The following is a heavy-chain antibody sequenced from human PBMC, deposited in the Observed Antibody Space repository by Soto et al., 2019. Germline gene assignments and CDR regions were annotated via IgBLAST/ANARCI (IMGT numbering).Heavy chain of an antibody. CDR2: TWYDGSKE. CDR3: ARDALEYRSSSVEF. D-gene: IGHD6-6*01. CDR1: GFTFSMFG. V-gene: IGHV3-33*01. J-gene: IGHJ4*02. Sequence: QVQLVESGGGVVQPGRSLRLSCGASGFTFSMFGMHWVRQAPGKGLQWVAFTWYDGSKEFYADSVKGRFTISRDNSNNTVFLQMNSLRAEDTAVYYCARDALEYRSSSVEFWGQGTLVTVSS.